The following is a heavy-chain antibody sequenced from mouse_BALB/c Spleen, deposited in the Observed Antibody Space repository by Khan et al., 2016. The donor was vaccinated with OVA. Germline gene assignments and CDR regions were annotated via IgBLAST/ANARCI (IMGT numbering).Heavy chain of an antibody. CDR3: ARHGSTSWFAY. V-gene: IGHV1S135*01. J-gene: IGHJ3*01. CDR2: IDPFNGGV. CDR1: GYSFSTYY. D-gene: IGHD1-1*01. Sequence: IQLVQSGPELMKPGASVKISCKASGYSFSTYYIHWVTLSHGKTLEWIGYIDPFNGGVTYNQKFKGKATLTIDKSSSTAYMHLTSLTSEDSAVCYCARHGSTSWFAYWGQGTLVTVSA.